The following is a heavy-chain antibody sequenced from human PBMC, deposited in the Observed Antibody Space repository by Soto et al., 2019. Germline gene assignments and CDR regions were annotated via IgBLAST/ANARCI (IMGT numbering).Heavy chain of an antibody. V-gene: IGHV1-3*01. J-gene: IGHJ5*02. D-gene: IGHD2-15*01. CDR2: INAGNGNT. CDR3: ARADLIVVVVAATDVWFDP. Sequence: GASVKVSWKASGYTFTSYAMHWVRQAPGQRLEWMGWINAGNGNTKYSQKFQGRVTITRDTSASTAYMELSSLRSEDTAVYYCARADLIVVVVAATDVWFDPWGQGTLVTVSS. CDR1: GYTFTSYA.